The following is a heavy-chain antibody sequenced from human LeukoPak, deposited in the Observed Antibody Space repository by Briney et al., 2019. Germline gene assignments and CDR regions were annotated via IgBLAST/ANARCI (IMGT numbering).Heavy chain of an antibody. D-gene: IGHD2-15*01. J-gene: IGHJ5*02. Sequence: GGSLRLSCAASGFTFSNYAMNWVRQAPGKGLEWVSYISSSGSTIYYADSVKGRFTISRDNAKNSLYLQMNSLRAEDTAVYYCARERICSGGSCPFDPWGQGTLVTVSS. V-gene: IGHV3-48*03. CDR3: ARERICSGGSCPFDP. CDR1: GFTFSNYA. CDR2: ISSSGSTI.